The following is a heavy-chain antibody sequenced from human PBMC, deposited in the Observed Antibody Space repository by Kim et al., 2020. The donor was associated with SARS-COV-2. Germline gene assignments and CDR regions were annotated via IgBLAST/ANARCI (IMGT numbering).Heavy chain of an antibody. CDR1: GFSFSSYA. CDR2: IGGSGGST. Sequence: GGSLRLSCAASGFSFSSYAMSWVRQAPGKGLEWVSSIGGSGGSTYYGDSVKGRFTISRDTSKNTLYLQMHSLRAEDSALYYCAKDGSGSGWPENDYWGQGTLVTVSS. V-gene: IGHV3-23*01. CDR3: AKDGSGSGWPENDY. D-gene: IGHD1-26*01. J-gene: IGHJ4*02.